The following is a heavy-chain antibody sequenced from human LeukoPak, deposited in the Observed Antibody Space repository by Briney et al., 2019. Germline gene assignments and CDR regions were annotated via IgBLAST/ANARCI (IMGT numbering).Heavy chain of an antibody. V-gene: IGHV3-23*01. Sequence: PGGSLRLSCAASGFTFSSYAMSWVRQAPGKGLEWVSAISGSGGSTYYADSVKGRFTISRDNSKNTLYLQMNSLRAEDTAVYYCAKKSDDSSGGPTGFDPWGQGTLVTVSS. CDR1: GFTFSSYA. J-gene: IGHJ5*02. CDR3: AKKSDDSSGGPTGFDP. D-gene: IGHD3-22*01. CDR2: ISGSGGST.